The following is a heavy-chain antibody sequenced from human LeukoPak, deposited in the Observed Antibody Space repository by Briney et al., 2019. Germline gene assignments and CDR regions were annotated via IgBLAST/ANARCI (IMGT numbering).Heavy chain of an antibody. D-gene: IGHD3-10*01. CDR1: GFTFTSYW. Sequence: GGSLRLSCAASGFTFTSYWMTWVRQAPGKGLEWVANIKQDGSVKNYVDSLRGRFTISRDNAKDSLYLQMNSLRAEDTAVYFCARNFYYRFDYWGQGTLVAVSS. J-gene: IGHJ4*02. CDR2: IKQDGSVK. V-gene: IGHV3-7*01. CDR3: ARNFYYRFDY.